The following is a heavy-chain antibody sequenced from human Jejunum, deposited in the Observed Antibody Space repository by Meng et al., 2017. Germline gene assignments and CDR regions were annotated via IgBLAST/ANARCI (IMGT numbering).Heavy chain of an antibody. Sequence: QGPVQESGPGLVRPPETLSLTCTVSGGSVSSAAYYWTWIRQSPGKGLEWIGYIYYSGGTTYSPSLNSRVTISIDTAKNQVSLKVSSVTAADTAVYYCAHSSSSSSFGFDYWGQGTLVTVSS. V-gene: IGHV4-61*08. CDR2: IYYSGGT. CDR3: AHSSSSSSFGFDY. J-gene: IGHJ4*02. D-gene: IGHD6-6*01. CDR1: GGSVSSAAYY.